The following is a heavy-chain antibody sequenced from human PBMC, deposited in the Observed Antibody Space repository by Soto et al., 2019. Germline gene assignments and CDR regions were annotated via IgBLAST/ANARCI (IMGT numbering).Heavy chain of an antibody. J-gene: IGHJ5*02. CDR1: GGSISSGGYY. CDR2: IYYSGST. V-gene: IGHV4-31*03. Sequence: SETLSLTCTVSGGSISSGGYYWSWIRQHPGKGLEWIGYIYYSGSTYYNPSLKSRVTISVDTSKNQFSLKLSSVTAADTAVYYCARVPNYDYIWGSRYHWFDPWGQGTLVTVPS. CDR3: ARVPNYDYIWGSRYHWFDP. D-gene: IGHD3-16*01.